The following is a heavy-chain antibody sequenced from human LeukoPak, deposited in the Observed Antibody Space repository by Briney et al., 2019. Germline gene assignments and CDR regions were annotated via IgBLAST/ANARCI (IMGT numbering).Heavy chain of an antibody. J-gene: IGHJ5*02. CDR2: IYYSGST. V-gene: IGHV4-59*12. CDR1: GGSISSYY. Sequence: KPSETLSLTCTVSGGSISSYYWSWIRQPPGKGLEWIGYIYYSGSTNYNPSLKSRVTISVDTSKNQFSLKLSSVTAADTAVYYCARAVIFTNWFDPWGQGTLVTVSS. CDR3: ARAVIFTNWFDP. D-gene: IGHD3-16*02.